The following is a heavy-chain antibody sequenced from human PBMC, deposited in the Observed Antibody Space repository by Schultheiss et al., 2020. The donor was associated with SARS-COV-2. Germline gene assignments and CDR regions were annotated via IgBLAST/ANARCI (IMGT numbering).Heavy chain of an antibody. J-gene: IGHJ6*02. D-gene: IGHD6-19*01. CDR3: AREGMAAVAGTYYYGMDV. CDR1: GGTFSSYA. CDR2: IIPIFGTA. Sequence: SVKVSCKASGGTFSSYAISWVRQAPGQGLEWMGGIIPIFGTANYAQKFQGRLTITADESTSTAYMELSSLRSEDTAVYYCAREGMAAVAGTYYYGMDVWGQGTTVTVSS. V-gene: IGHV1-69*13.